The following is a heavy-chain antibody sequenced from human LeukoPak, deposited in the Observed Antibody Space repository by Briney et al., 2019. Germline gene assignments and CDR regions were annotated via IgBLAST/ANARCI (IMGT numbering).Heavy chain of an antibody. Sequence: PSETLSLTCAVSGASLSSSYWSWIRQPPGKGLEWIGYINYSGNTKYNPSLESRVTISVDASNNQFSLRLSSVTAADTAFYYCARGYYDSRGYSNTFDMSGQGTLVTVSS. CDR3: ARGYYDSRGYSNTFDM. CDR2: INYSGNT. V-gene: IGHV4-59*01. CDR1: GASLSSSY. J-gene: IGHJ3*02. D-gene: IGHD3-22*01.